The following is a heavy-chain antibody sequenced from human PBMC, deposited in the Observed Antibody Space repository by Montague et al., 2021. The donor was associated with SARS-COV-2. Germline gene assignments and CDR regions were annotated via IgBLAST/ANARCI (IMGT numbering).Heavy chain of an antibody. V-gene: IGHV4-34*01. CDR2: IDHRGSS. Sequence: SETLSLTCAVYGESFSGFHWTWIRQPPGKGLEWIGEIDHRGSSNYNPSLKSRVTISVDTSKNQFSLWLNSVTAADTAVYYCARGVQSFSMIVVVMTGGIYSFDHWGQGTLVTVSS. D-gene: IGHD3-22*01. CDR3: ARGVQSFSMIVVVMTGGIYSFDH. J-gene: IGHJ4*02. CDR1: GESFSGFH.